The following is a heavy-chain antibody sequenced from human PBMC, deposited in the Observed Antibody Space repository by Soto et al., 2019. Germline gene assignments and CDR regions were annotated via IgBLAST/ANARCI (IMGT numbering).Heavy chain of an antibody. V-gene: IGHV3-30-3*01. CDR2: MSYDGSNK. Sequence: QVQLVESGGGVVQPGRSLRLSCAASGFTFSSYAMHWVRQAPGKGLEWVAVMSYDGSNKYSADSVKGRFTISRDNSKNTLYLQMNSLRAEDTAVYYCARDKSPYSSGWQNRHFDSWRQGTLVTVSS. J-gene: IGHJ4*02. CDR1: GFTFSSYA. D-gene: IGHD6-19*01. CDR3: ARDKSPYSSGWQNRHFDS.